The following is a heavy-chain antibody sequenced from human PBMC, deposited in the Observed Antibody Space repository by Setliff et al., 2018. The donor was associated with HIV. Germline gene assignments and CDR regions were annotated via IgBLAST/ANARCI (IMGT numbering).Heavy chain of an antibody. CDR2: ISSSSESI. D-gene: IGHD5-18*01. Sequence: PGGSLRLSCAASGFNFSIYNMNWVRQAPGQGLEWVSFISSSSESISYADSVKGRFTISRDNGKNSLYLQMNSLRAEDTAVYYCAYSLPPGYSYIYDAFDIWGQGRMVTVSS. J-gene: IGHJ3*02. CDR1: GFNFSIYN. CDR3: AYSLPPGYSYIYDAFDI. V-gene: IGHV3-48*01.